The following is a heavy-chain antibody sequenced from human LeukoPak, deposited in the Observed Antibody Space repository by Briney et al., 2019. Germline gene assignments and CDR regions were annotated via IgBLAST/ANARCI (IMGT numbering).Heavy chain of an antibody. J-gene: IGHJ4*02. CDR1: GYTFTGYY. V-gene: IGHV1-2*02. CDR3: ASSVVPAAMHGY. Sequence: ASVKVSCKASGYTFTGYYMHRVRQAPGQRLEWMGWINPNSGGTNYAQKFQGRVTMTRDTSISTAYMELSRLRSDDTAVYYCASSVVPAAMHGYWGQGTLVTVSS. D-gene: IGHD2-2*01. CDR2: INPNSGGT.